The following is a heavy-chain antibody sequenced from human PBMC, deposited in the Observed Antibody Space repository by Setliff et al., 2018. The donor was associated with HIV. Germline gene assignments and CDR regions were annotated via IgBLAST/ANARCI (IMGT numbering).Heavy chain of an antibody. J-gene: IGHJ4*02. Sequence: ASVKVSCKASQNTFTNYYMHWVRQAPGQGLEWMGKIMPMLGTANYAQKFQGRVTITADESTSTVYMELRSLTSKDTAMYYCARDAGYIGSSWDRWGQGTLVTVSS. CDR3: ARDAGYIGSSWDR. D-gene: IGHD5-12*01. V-gene: IGHV1-69*11. CDR1: QNTFTNYY. CDR2: IMPMLGTA.